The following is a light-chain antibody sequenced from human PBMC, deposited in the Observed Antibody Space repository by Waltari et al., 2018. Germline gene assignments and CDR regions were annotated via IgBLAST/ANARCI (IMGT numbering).Light chain of an antibody. CDR3: ATWDDSLTAWV. V-gene: IGLV1-47*01. Sequence: QSVLTQPPSTSGTPGQRVTISCSGSSSNIGPYVVYWYHQLPGTAPKLLIYRNNQRPSGVPDRFSGSKSGTSASLAISGLRSEDEADYYCATWDDSLTAWVFGGGTKLTVL. J-gene: IGLJ3*02. CDR2: RNN. CDR1: SSNIGPYV.